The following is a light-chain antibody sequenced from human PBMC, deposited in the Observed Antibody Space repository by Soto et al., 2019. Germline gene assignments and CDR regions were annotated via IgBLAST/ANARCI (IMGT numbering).Light chain of an antibody. CDR1: SSDVGGYNY. V-gene: IGLV2-14*01. CDR2: DVS. Sequence: QSVLTQPASVSGSPGQSITISCTGTSSDVGGYNYVSWYQQHPGKAPKLMIYDVSNRPSGVSNRFSGSKSGNTASLTISGLQAEDKADYYCRSYTSSSTLVVFGGGTKLTVL. J-gene: IGLJ2*01. CDR3: RSYTSSSTLVV.